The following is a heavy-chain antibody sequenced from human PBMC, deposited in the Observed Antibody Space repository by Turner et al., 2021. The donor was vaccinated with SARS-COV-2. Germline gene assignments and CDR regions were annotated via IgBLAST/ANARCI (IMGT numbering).Heavy chain of an antibody. V-gene: IGHV3-48*03. J-gene: IGHJ4*02. Sequence: EVPLVESGGGLVQPGGSLRLSCAASGLTFSNYDMNWVRQAPGKGLEWVSYIRPTGTTIYYADSVKGRFTISRDNAKNSLYLQMDSLRADDTALYYCVTKKFGTTYFQSWGQGTLVTVSS. CDR1: GLTFSNYD. CDR2: IRPTGTTI. CDR3: VTKKFGTTYFQS. D-gene: IGHD1-1*01.